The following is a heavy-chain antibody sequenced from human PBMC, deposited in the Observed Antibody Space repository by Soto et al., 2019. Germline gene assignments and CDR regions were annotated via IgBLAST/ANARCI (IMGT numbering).Heavy chain of an antibody. CDR2: MNPGSGGT. V-gene: IGHV1-8*01. D-gene: IGHD3-16*01. CDR1: GYSFTNND. CDR3: ARMETFGSLNWFDP. J-gene: IGHJ5*02. Sequence: GASVKVSCKASGYSFTNNDVSWVRQATGQGLEWMGWMNPGSGGTGYAQKFQGRVTMTRDISIATAYMELNNLRSDDTAIYYCARMETFGSLNWFDPWGQGTLVTVSS.